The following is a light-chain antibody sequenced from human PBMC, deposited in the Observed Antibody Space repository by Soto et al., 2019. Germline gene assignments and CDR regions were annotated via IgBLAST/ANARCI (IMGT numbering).Light chain of an antibody. J-gene: IGKJ4*01. Sequence: DIQMTQSPSSLTASVGDRVTISCRASQGFSNSLAWYQQKPGKVPTLLIYSASILQSEVPSRFSGSGSGTEFTLTISSLQPEDVATYYCQKYDSAPLTFGGGTKVEIK. V-gene: IGKV1-27*01. CDR3: QKYDSAPLT. CDR1: QGFSNS. CDR2: SAS.